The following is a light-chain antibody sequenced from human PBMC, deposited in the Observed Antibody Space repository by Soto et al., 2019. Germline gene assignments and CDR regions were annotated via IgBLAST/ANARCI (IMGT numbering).Light chain of an antibody. CDR2: DVS. CDR3: SSYTSNITRV. Sequence: QSALTQPASVSGSPGQSITISCTGTSSDVGGYNYVSWYQQHPGKAPKLMIYDVSNRPSGVSNRFSGSKSGNTASLTISGLHAEDAADYYCSSYTSNITRVFGGGTQLTVL. V-gene: IGLV2-14*01. CDR1: SSDVGGYNY. J-gene: IGLJ2*01.